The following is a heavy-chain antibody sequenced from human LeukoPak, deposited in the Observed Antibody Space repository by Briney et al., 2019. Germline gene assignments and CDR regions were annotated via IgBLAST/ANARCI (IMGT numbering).Heavy chain of an antibody. CDR1: GFTFSSYG. V-gene: IGHV3-30*18. J-gene: IGHJ4*02. D-gene: IGHD3-22*01. CDR2: ISYDGGNK. Sequence: PGRSLRLSCAASGFTFSSYGMHWVRQAPGKGLEWVAVISYDGGNKYYADSVKGRFTISRDNSKNTLYLQMNSLRAEDTAVYYCAKVHSGYDPRYYYDSSGYETFDYWGQGTLVTVSS. CDR3: AKVHSGYDPRYYYDSSGYETFDY.